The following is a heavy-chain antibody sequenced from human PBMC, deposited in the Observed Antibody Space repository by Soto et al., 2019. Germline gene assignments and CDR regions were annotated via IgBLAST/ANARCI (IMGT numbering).Heavy chain of an antibody. J-gene: IGHJ4*02. CDR1: GYSISSSHW. CDR2: INYSGNT. CDR3: ARRSVSSSGNLDY. D-gene: IGHD6-6*01. V-gene: IGHV4-28*01. Sequence: SETLSLTCAVSGYSISSSHWWGWIRQPPGKGLEGIGYINYSGNTYYNPSLKSRVTMSVDTSKSQFSLKLSSVTAVDTAVYYCARRSVSSSGNLDYWGQGTLVTVSS.